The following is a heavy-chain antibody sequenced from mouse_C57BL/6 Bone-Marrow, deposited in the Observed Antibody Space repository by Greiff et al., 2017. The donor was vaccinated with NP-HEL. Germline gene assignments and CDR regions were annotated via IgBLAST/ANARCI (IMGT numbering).Heavy chain of an antibody. CDR2: ISSGGSYT. V-gene: IGHV5-6*01. Sequence: EVMLVESGGDLVKPGGSLKLSCAASGFTFSSYGMSWVRQTPGKRLEWVATISSGGSYTYYLDSVKGRFTISRDNAKNTLYLQMSSLKSEDTAMYYCARPPYYGSSLAYWGQGTLVTVSA. D-gene: IGHD1-1*01. CDR3: ARPPYYGSSLAY. CDR1: GFTFSSYG. J-gene: IGHJ3*01.